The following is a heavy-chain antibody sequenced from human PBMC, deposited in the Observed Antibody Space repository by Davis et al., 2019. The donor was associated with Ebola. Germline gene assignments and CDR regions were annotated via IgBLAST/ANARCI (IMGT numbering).Heavy chain of an antibody. CDR3: VKDSSNIWFDI. CDR2: FGTGGDT. CDR1: GFTFSSYA. J-gene: IGHJ6*02. V-gene: IGHV3-23*01. D-gene: IGHD3-9*01. Sequence: GGSLRLSCAASGFTFSSYAMHWVRQAPGKGLEWVSTFGTGGDTYYADSVKGRFAISRDNSRGTLYLQMNSLRVEDTAIYYCVKDSSNIWFDIWGQGTTVTVSS.